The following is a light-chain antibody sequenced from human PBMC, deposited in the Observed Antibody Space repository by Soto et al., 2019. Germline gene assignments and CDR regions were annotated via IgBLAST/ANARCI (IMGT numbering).Light chain of an antibody. CDR1: QSVSSY. CDR3: QQYGTSPRLP. CDR2: DAS. Sequence: EIVLTQSPATLSLSPGERATLSCRASQSVSSYFAWYQQKPGQAPRLLIYDASNRATGIPARFSGSGSGTDFTLTISSLQSEDSAVYYCQQYGTSPRLPFGGGTKVDIK. V-gene: IGKV3-11*01. J-gene: IGKJ4*01.